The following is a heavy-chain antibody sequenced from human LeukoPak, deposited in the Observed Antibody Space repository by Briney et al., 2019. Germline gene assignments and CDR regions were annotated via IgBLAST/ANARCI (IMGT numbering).Heavy chain of an antibody. Sequence: GESLKISCKGSGYSFTSYWIGWVRQMPGKGLEWMGIIYPGDSDTRYSPSFQGQVTISADKSISTAYLQSSSLKASDTAMYYCARDEGSSWYQGVLDYWGQGTLVTVSS. D-gene: IGHD6-13*01. J-gene: IGHJ4*02. CDR2: IYPGDSDT. CDR3: ARDEGSSWYQGVLDY. V-gene: IGHV5-51*01. CDR1: GYSFTSYW.